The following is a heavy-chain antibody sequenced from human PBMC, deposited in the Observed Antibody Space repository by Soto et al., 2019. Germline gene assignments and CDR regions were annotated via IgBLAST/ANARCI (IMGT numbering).Heavy chain of an antibody. CDR3: ARGYYDSSGQSNTFDI. Sequence: KTSETLSLTCTVSGASISSSYWSWIRQSPGKGLEWIGYVYYSGSTNYNPSLKSRVTISVDTSKNQFSLKLSSVTAADTAVYYCARGYYDSSGQSNTFDIWGRGTMVTVSS. CDR1: GASISSSY. J-gene: IGHJ3*02. D-gene: IGHD3-22*01. V-gene: IGHV4-59*01. CDR2: VYYSGST.